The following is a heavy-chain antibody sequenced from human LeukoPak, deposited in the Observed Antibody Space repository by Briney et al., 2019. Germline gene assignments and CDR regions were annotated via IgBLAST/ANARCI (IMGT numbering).Heavy chain of an antibody. Sequence: SVKVSCKASGGTFSSHAISWVRQAPGQGLEWMGGIIPIFGTANYAQKFQGRVTITADESTSTAYMELSSLRSEDTAVYYCASDDSSGYYGSAMKSFDYWGQGTLVTVSS. D-gene: IGHD3-22*01. CDR1: GGTFSSHA. CDR3: ASDDSSGYYGSAMKSFDY. V-gene: IGHV1-69*13. J-gene: IGHJ4*02. CDR2: IIPIFGTA.